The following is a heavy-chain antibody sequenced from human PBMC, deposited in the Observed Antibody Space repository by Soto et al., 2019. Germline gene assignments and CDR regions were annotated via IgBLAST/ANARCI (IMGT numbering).Heavy chain of an antibody. Sequence: SETLSLTCTVSGGSISSNYWTWIRQPPGKGLEWIGYVYNSGSTNYNPSLKSRVTISEDTSKSQFSLKVNSMTAANTAVYYCARHRREEGAGYTLHNWRLGMLVT. J-gene: IGHJ4*02. CDR3: ARHRREEGAGYTLHN. D-gene: IGHD1-1*01. CDR2: VYNSGST. CDR1: GGSISSNY. V-gene: IGHV4-59*01.